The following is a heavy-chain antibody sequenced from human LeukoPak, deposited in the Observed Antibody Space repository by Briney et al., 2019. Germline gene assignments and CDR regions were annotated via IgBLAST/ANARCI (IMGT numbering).Heavy chain of an antibody. V-gene: IGHV1-18*01. CDR3: ARALALRGNEWCMLCDYYYYMDV. Sequence: ASVKVSCKASGYTFTSYGISWVRQAPGQGLEWMGWISAYNGNTNYAQKLQGRGTMTTDTSTSTAYMELRSLRSDDTAVYYCARALALRGNEWCMLCDYYYYMDVWGKGTTVTVSS. D-gene: IGHD2-8*01. CDR2: ISAYNGNT. CDR1: GYTFTSYG. J-gene: IGHJ6*03.